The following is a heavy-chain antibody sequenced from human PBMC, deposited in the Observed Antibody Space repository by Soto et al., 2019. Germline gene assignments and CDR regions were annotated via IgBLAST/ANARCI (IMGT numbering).Heavy chain of an antibody. Sequence: QVNLVQSGAEVRKPGASVKVSCKGSGYTFTSYGIAWVRQAPGQGLEWMGWISAHNDNTNYAKKVRGRVTVTRDTSTSTAYMELRSLRSDDTAVYYCARGRYGDYWGQGALVTVSS. D-gene: IGHD1-1*01. V-gene: IGHV1-18*01. J-gene: IGHJ4*02. CDR2: ISAHNDNT. CDR1: GYTFTSYG. CDR3: ARGRYGDY.